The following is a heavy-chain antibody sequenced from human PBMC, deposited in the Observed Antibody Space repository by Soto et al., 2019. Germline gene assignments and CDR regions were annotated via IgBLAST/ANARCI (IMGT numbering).Heavy chain of an antibody. D-gene: IGHD3-10*01. V-gene: IGHV3-13*01. CDR2: IGTAGDT. J-gene: IGHJ6*02. Sequence: PVGSLRLSCAASGFTFSSYDMHWVRQATGKGLEWVSAIGTAGDTYYPGSVKGRFTISRENAKNSLYLQMNSLRAGDTAVYYCARATMVRGVIGLYYYYGMDVWGQGTTVTVSS. CDR1: GFTFSSYD. CDR3: ARATMVRGVIGLYYYYGMDV.